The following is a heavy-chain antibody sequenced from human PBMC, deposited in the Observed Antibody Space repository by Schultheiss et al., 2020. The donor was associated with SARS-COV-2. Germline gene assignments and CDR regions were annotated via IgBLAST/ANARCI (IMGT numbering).Heavy chain of an antibody. CDR3: ARDLRWDFDY. CDR1: GFTYNNFA. J-gene: IGHJ4*02. D-gene: IGHD4-23*01. V-gene: IGHV3-48*02. Sequence: GGSLRLSCAASGFTYNNFAMTWVRQAPGKGLEWVSYISSSSSTIYYADSVKGRFTISRDNAKNSLDLQMNSLRDEDTAVYYCARDLRWDFDYWGQGTLVTVSS. CDR2: ISSSSSTI.